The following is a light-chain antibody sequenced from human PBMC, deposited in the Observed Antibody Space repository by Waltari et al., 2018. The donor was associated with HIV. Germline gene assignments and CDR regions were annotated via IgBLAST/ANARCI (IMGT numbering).Light chain of an antibody. CDR1: NSNIGRNT. V-gene: IGLV1-44*01. Sequence: QSVLTQPPSASGTPGQRVTIPCSGRNSNIGRNTGNWYQQLPGTAPKLLIYNNNQRPSGVSDRFSGSKSGTSASLAISGLQSEDEADYYCAAWDDSLNAHVLFGGGTKLTVL. CDR3: AAWDDSLNAHVL. CDR2: NNN. J-gene: IGLJ2*01.